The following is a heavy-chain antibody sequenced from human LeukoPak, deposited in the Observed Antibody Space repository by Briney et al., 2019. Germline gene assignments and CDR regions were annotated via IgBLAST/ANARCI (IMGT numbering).Heavy chain of an antibody. Sequence: ASVKVSCKCSGGTFSSYAISWVRQAPGQGLEWMGGIIPIFGTANYAQKFQGRVTITTDESTSTAYMELSSLRSEDTAVYYCASLSPDCSSTSCYNYYYYYMDVWGKGTTVTVSS. J-gene: IGHJ6*03. V-gene: IGHV1-69*05. CDR3: ASLSPDCSSTSCYNYYYYYMDV. CDR2: IIPIFGTA. D-gene: IGHD2-2*02. CDR1: GGTFSSYA.